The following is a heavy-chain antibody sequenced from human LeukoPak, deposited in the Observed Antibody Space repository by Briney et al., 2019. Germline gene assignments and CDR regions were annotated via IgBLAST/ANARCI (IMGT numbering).Heavy chain of an antibody. CDR1: GYTFTSYY. J-gene: IGHJ5*02. V-gene: IGHV1-46*01. D-gene: IGHD6-19*01. CDR2: INPSGGST. Sequence: ASVKVSCKASGYTFTSYYMHWVRQAPGQGLEWMGIINPSGGSTSYAQKFQGRVTMTTDTSTSTAYMELRSLRSDDTAVYYCARDPTRIAVAVGWFDPWGQGTLVTVSS. CDR3: ARDPTRIAVAVGWFDP.